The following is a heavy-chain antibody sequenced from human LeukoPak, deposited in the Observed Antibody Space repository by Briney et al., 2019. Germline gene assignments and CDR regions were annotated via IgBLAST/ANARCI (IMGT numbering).Heavy chain of an antibody. CDR1: GFTLRSDA. J-gene: IGHJ6*02. V-gene: IGHV3-23*01. CDR3: AADQWLDYYYVMDV. D-gene: IGHD6-19*01. CDR2: ISGSGGRT. Sequence: GGSLRLSCAASGFTLRSDAMSSVRQAPGKGLEWVSAISGSGGRTYYADSVKGRFNISRDNPKKTLYLQMNSRRAEDTAVYYCAADQWLDYYYVMDVWGQGTTVTVSS.